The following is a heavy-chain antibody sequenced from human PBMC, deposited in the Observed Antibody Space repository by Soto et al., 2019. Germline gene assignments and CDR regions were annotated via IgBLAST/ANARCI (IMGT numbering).Heavy chain of an antibody. V-gene: IGHV1-18*01. CDR3: ARVKTVTKIWNYYGMDV. Sequence: QVQLVQSGAEVKKPGASVKVSCKASGYTFTSYGISWVRQAPGQGLEWMGWISAYNGNTNYAQKLQGRVTMTTDTSXSXVYMELRSLRSDDTAVYYGARVKTVTKIWNYYGMDVWGQGTTVTVSS. CDR1: GYTFTSYG. CDR2: ISAYNGNT. D-gene: IGHD4-17*01. J-gene: IGHJ6*02.